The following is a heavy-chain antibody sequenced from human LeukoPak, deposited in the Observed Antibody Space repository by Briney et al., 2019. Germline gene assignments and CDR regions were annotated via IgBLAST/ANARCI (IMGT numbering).Heavy chain of an antibody. CDR3: ARDVDTAMVNVY. CDR2: ISYDGSNK. J-gene: IGHJ4*02. CDR1: GFTFSSYA. D-gene: IGHD5-18*01. V-gene: IGHV3-30-3*01. Sequence: GRSLSLSCAASGFTFSSYAMHWVRQAPGKGLEWVAVISYDGSNKYYADSVKGRFTISRDNSKNTLYLQMNSLRAEDTAVYYCARDVDTAMVNVYWGQGTLVTVSS.